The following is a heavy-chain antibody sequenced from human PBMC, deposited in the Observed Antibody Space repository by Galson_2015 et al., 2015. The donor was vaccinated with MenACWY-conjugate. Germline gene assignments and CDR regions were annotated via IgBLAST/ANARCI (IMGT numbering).Heavy chain of an antibody. J-gene: IGHJ1*01. CDR1: GFSFSDYA. D-gene: IGHD2-2*01. Sequence: SLRLSCATSGFSFSDYAMHWVRQPPGRGLEWVSVIWFDATRDSYAAAVKGRFTISRDNSRHMLYLQMNNLTPEDSALYYCVRDRRPPSMSGPASWGQGTLVTVSS. V-gene: IGHV3-33*01. CDR2: IWFDATRD. CDR3: VRDRRPPSMSGPAS.